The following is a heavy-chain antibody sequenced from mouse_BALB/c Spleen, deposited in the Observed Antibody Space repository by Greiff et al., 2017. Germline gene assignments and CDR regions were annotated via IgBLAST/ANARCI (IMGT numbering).Heavy chain of an antibody. CDR1: GFTFSSFG. J-gene: IGHJ2*01. Sequence: EVQVVESGGGLVQPGGSRKLSCAASGFTFSSFGMHWVRQAPEKGLEWVAYISSGSSTIYYADTVKGRFTISRDNPKNTLFLQMTSLRSEDTAMYYCARMGDYDPFDYWGQGTTLTVSS. V-gene: IGHV5-17*02. CDR3: ARMGDYDPFDY. D-gene: IGHD2-4*01. CDR2: ISSGSSTI.